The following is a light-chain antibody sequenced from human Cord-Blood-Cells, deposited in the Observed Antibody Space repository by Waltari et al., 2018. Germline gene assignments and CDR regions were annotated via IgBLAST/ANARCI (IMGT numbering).Light chain of an antibody. V-gene: IGKV3-20*01. Sequence: DIVLTQSPGTLSLSQGERPTLSCRASQSVSSSYLAWYQQKPGQAPRLLIYGASSRATGIPDRFSGSGSGTDFTLTISRLEPEDFAVYYCQQYGSSPRTFGQGTKVEIK. CDR1: QSVSSSY. CDR2: GAS. CDR3: QQYGSSPRT. J-gene: IGKJ1*01.